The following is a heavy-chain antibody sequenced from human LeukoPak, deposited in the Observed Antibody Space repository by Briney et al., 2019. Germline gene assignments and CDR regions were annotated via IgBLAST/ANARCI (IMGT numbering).Heavy chain of an antibody. D-gene: IGHD3-22*01. Sequence: SETLSHTCAVYGGSFSGYYWSWIRQPPGKGLEWIGEINHSGGTNYNPSLKSRVTISVDTSKNQFSLKLSSVTAADTAVYYCARGGDYYDSSGYYHFDFGGQGTLVTVSS. CDR3: ARGGDYYDSSGYYHFDF. V-gene: IGHV4-34*01. J-gene: IGHJ4*02. CDR1: GGSFSGYY. CDR2: INHSGGT.